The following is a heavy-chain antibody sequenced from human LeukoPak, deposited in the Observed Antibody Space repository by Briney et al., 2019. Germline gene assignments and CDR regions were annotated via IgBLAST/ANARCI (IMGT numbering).Heavy chain of an antibody. CDR3: AKQSTGTAGYYFMDV. J-gene: IGHJ6*03. CDR2: ITGSGGCT. V-gene: IGHV3-23*01. Sequence: GGSLRLSCAASGFTFSSYAMSWVRQAPGKGLEWVSTITGSGGCTYYADSVEGRFTISRDNSQNTLYLHVNSLRAEDTAIYYCAKQSTGTAGYYFMDVWGKGTTVTVSS. D-gene: IGHD1-1*01. CDR1: GFTFSSYA.